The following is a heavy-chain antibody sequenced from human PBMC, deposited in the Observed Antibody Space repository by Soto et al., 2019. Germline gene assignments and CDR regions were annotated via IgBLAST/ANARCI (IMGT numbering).Heavy chain of an antibody. CDR1: NGSLSSNY. V-gene: IGHV4-59*01. CDR2: IYYSGST. D-gene: IGHD3-10*01. CDR3: ARYFMVPVDFFDY. Sequence: DTLSLTCTVSNGSLSSNYWSWIRQSPGKGLEWIGNIYYSGSTNYNPSLKSRVTMSVDTSKNQFTLKLSSVTAADTGVYFCARYFMVPVDFFDYWGQGTLVTVSS. J-gene: IGHJ4*02.